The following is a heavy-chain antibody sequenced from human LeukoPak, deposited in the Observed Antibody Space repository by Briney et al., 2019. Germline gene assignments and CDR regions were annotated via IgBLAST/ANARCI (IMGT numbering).Heavy chain of an antibody. Sequence: GSPVKVSCKASGGTFSSYTISWVRQAPGQGLEWMGRIIPILGIANYAQKFQGRVTITADKSTSTAYMELSSLRSEDTAVYYCARDPYSSGWPDYWGQGTLVTVSS. CDR1: GGTFSSYT. D-gene: IGHD6-19*01. CDR2: IIPILGIA. V-gene: IGHV1-69*04. CDR3: ARDPYSSGWPDY. J-gene: IGHJ4*02.